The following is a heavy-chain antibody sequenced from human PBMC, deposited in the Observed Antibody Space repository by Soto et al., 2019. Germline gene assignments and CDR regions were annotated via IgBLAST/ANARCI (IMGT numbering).Heavy chain of an antibody. D-gene: IGHD2-15*01. CDR3: TRAGILTTPYYFDY. J-gene: IGHJ4*02. CDR2: IRKKVNSYTT. CDR1: GFTFSDHY. V-gene: IGHV3-72*01. Sequence: PGGSLRLSCAASGFTFSDHYMDWVRQAPGKGLEWVGRIRKKVNSYTTEYAASVKDRFTISRDDSRNSLYLQMNSLKTEDTAMYYCTRAGILTTPYYFDYWGRGTLVTVS.